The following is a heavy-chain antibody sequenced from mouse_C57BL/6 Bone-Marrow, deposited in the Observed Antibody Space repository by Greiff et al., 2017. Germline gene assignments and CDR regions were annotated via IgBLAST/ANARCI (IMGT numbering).Heavy chain of an antibody. Sequence: VHLVESGPGLVQPSQSLSITCTVSGFSLTSYGVHWVRQSPGKGLEWLGVIWRGGSTDSNAAFMSRLSITKDNSNSQVFFKMNSLQADDTAIYFCAKKPLYYGSSKGYVDVWGTRTTVTVAS. J-gene: IGHJ1*03. CDR1: GFSLTSYG. V-gene: IGHV2-5*01. CDR3: AKKPLYYGSSKGYVDV. D-gene: IGHD1-1*01. CDR2: IWRGGST.